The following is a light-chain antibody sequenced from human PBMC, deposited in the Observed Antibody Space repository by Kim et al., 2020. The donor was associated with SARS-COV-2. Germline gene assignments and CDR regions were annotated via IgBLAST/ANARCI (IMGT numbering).Light chain of an antibody. CDR1: SSDVGAHIY. CDR3: SSYTTRNTVV. V-gene: IGLV2-14*03. Sequence: GQSVTISCTGNSSDVGAHIYVSWYQQQPGTAHQLLLYDDSNRPSGVSALFAAWTCGNAASLTISVQQAEDEAYYYCSSYTTRNTVVFGAGTKVTVL. J-gene: IGLJ1*01. CDR2: DDS.